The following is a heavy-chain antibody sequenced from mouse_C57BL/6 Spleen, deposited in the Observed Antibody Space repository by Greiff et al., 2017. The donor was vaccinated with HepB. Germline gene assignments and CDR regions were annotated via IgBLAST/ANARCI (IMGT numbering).Heavy chain of an antibody. D-gene: IGHD5-1-1*01. J-gene: IGHJ2*01. V-gene: IGHV1-26*01. CDR2: INPNNGGT. Sequence: EVQLQQSGPELVKPGASVKISCKASGYTFTDYYMNWVKQSHGKSLEWIGDINPNNGGTSYNQKFKGKATLTVDKSSSTAYMELRSLTSEDSAVYYCARGIPGDYWGQGTTLTVSS. CDR1: GYTFTDYY. CDR3: ARGIPGDY.